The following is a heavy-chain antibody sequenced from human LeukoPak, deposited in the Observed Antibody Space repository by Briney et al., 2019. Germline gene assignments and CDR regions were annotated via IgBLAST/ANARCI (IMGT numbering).Heavy chain of an antibody. V-gene: IGHV1-2*02. D-gene: IGHD6-13*01. CDR1: GYTFTGYY. Sequence: ASVKVSCKASGYTFTGYYMHWVRQAPRQGLEWMGWINPNSGGTNYAQKFQGRVTMTRDTSISTAYMELSRLRSDDTAVYYCARVRQQLGHFDYWGQGTLVTVSS. J-gene: IGHJ4*02. CDR3: ARVRQQLGHFDY. CDR2: INPNSGGT.